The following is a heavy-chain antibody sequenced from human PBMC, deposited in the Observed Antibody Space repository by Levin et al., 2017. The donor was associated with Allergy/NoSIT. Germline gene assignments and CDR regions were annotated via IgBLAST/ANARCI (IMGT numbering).Heavy chain of an antibody. CDR2: VYYTGTT. CDR1: GGSVSGYY. D-gene: IGHD2-2*02. V-gene: IGHV4-59*02. Sequence: GSLRLSCTVSGGSVSGYYWTWIRQPPGKGLEWIAYVYYTGTTKYNPSLKSRVTISVDTSKNQFSLKMSSVTAADTAVYYCARYTDCTSTSCYTNWFDPWGQGTLVTVSS. CDR3: ARYTDCTSTSCYTNWFDP. J-gene: IGHJ5*02.